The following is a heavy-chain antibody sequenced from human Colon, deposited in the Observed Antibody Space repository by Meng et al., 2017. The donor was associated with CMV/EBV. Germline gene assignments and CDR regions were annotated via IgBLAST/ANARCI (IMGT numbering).Heavy chain of an antibody. CDR3: VRGGTAMVAHFDY. J-gene: IGHJ4*02. CDR2: VYYTEGT. D-gene: IGHD5-18*01. Sequence: QLQLQESGPGLVKASATLSLTCTGSGESINSNTYNWGWIRQPPGKGLEWIGNVYYTEGTYYNPSLKSRVTISIDTSMNQFSLKLSSVTAADTAIYYCVRGGTAMVAHFDYWGQGALVTVSS. V-gene: IGHV4-39*07. CDR1: GESINSNTYN.